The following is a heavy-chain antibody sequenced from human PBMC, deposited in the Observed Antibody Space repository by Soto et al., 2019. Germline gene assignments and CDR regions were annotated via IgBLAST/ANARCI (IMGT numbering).Heavy chain of an antibody. V-gene: IGHV1-8*01. CDR3: ARSYCSSTSCSQLDV. CDR2: MNPNSGNT. J-gene: IGHJ6*04. Sequence: ASVKVSCKASGYTFTSYDINWVRQATGLGLEWMGWMNPNSGNTGYAQNFQGRVTMTRDTSINTAYMELSSLRSEDTAVYFCARSYCSSTSCSQLDVWGKGTTVTVSS. D-gene: IGHD2-2*01. CDR1: GYTFTSYD.